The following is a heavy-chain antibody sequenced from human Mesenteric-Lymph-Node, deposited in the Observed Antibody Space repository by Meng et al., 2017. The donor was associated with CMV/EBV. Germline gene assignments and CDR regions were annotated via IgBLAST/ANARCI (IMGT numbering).Heavy chain of an antibody. V-gene: IGHV3-48*03. J-gene: IGHJ4*02. CDR1: GFTFSSYA. D-gene: IGHD1-26*01. Sequence: GESLKISCAASGFTFSSYAMSWVRQAPGKGLEWVSYISSSGSTIYYADSVKGRFTISRDNAKNSLYLQMNSLRAEDTAVYYCARDRESGSYFNWGQGTLVTVSS. CDR3: ARDRESGSYFN. CDR2: ISSSGSTI.